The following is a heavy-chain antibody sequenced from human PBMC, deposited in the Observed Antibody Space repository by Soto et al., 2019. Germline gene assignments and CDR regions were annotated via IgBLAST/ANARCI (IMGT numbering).Heavy chain of an antibody. J-gene: IGHJ6*02. CDR1: GDSIRSSSY. V-gene: IGHV4-39*01. CDR2: IYSTGNT. CDR3: RRSSRYSTDV. D-gene: IGHD6-13*01. Sequence: PSETLFLTCTVSGDSIRSSSYWGWIRQPPGKGLEWIGSIYSTGNTYYNPSLNSQVTISVDTSKNQFSLNVISVTAADTAVYYCRRSSRYSTDVWGQGTTVTVSS.